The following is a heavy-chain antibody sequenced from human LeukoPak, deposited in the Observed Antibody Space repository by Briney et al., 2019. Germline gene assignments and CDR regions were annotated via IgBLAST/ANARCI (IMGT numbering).Heavy chain of an antibody. V-gene: IGHV3-21*01. J-gene: IGHJ6*02. CDR1: GFTFSSYG. D-gene: IGHD1/OR15-1a*01. CDR2: ISSSSSYI. Sequence: GGSLRLSCAASGFTFSSYGMHWVRQAPGKGLEWVSSISSSSSYIYYADSVKGRFTISRDNAKNSLYLQMNSLRNEDTAVYYCARDGSGTEGYYYYGMDVWGQGTTVTVSS. CDR3: ARDGSGTEGYYYYGMDV.